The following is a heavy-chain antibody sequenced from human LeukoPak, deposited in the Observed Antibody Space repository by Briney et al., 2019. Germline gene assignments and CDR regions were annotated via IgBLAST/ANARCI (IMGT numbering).Heavy chain of an antibody. D-gene: IGHD3-3*01. Sequence: SETLSLTCTVSGGSISTYYWNWIRQPPGKGLEWIGYIYYSGSTNYNPSLKSRVTISVDTSKNQFSLKLSSVTAADTAVYYCARGIFGVVIISPHYYYYYMDVWGKGTTVTVSS. CDR2: IYYSGST. CDR3: ARGIFGVVIISPHYYYYYMDV. CDR1: GGSISTYY. J-gene: IGHJ6*03. V-gene: IGHV4-59*01.